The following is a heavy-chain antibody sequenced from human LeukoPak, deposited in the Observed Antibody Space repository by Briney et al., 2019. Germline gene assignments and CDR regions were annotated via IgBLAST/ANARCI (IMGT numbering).Heavy chain of an antibody. V-gene: IGHV4-30-4*01. CDR2: IYYSGST. Sequence: PSQTLSLTCTVSGGSISSGDYYWSWIRQPPGKGLEWIGYIYYSGSTYYNPSLKSRVTISVDRSKNQFSLKLSSVTAADTAVYYCARLSIPIVVVVAASYGALDIWGQETMVTVSS. CDR3: ARLSIPIVVVVAASYGALDI. D-gene: IGHD2-15*01. CDR1: GGSISSGDYY. J-gene: IGHJ3*02.